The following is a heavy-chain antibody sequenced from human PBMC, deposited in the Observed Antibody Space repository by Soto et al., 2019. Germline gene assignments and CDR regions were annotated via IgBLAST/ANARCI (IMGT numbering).Heavy chain of an antibody. CDR2: ISYDGSNK. CDR1: GFTFSSYG. J-gene: IGHJ6*03. CDR3: AKDREYCSSTSCHNYYYYYMDV. D-gene: IGHD2-2*02. V-gene: IGHV3-30*18. Sequence: QVQLVESGGGVVQPGRSLRLSCAASGFTFSSYGMHWVRQAPGKGLEWVAVISYDGSNKYYADSVKGRFTISRDNSKNTRYLQMNSLRAEDTAVYYCAKDREYCSSTSCHNYYYYYMDVWGKGTTVTVSS.